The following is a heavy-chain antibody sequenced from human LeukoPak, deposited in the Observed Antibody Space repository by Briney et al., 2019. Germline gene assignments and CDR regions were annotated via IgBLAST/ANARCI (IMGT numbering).Heavy chain of an antibody. CDR3: AKDLTVTRYYYYGMDV. D-gene: IGHD4-17*01. CDR1: GFTVSSNY. V-gene: IGHV3-23*01. CDR2: ISGSGGST. Sequence: GGSLRLSCAACGFTVSSNYMSWVRQAPGKGLEWVSAISGSGGSTYYADSVKGRFTISRDNSKNTLYLQMNSLRAEDTAVYYCAKDLTVTRYYYYGMDVWGQGTTVTVSS. J-gene: IGHJ6*02.